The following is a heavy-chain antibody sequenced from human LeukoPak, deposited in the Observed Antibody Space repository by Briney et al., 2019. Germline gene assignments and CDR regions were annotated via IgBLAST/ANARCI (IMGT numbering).Heavy chain of an antibody. D-gene: IGHD3-22*01. J-gene: IGHJ4*02. Sequence: SVKVSCKASGGTFSSYAISWVRQAPGQGLEWMGGIIPIFGTANYAHKFPVRVTITTDESTSTGYMELRSLRSEDTAVYYCAREYYYDSSGYTSYYFDYWGQGTLVTVSS. CDR1: GGTFSSYA. CDR2: IIPIFGTA. V-gene: IGHV1-69*05. CDR3: AREYYYDSSGYTSYYFDY.